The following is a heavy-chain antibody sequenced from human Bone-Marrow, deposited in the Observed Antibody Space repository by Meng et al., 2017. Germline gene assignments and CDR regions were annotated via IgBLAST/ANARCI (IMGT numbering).Heavy chain of an antibody. V-gene: IGHV3-49*04. CDR2: IRSKAYGGTT. Sequence: GESLKISCTASGFTFGDYAMSWVRQAPGEGLEWVGFIRSKAYGGTTEYAASVKGRFTISRDDSKSIAYLQMNSLKTEDTAVYYCTTTSLWFGGYYFDYWGQGTLVTVSS. J-gene: IGHJ4*02. D-gene: IGHD3-10*01. CDR3: TTTSLWFGGYYFDY. CDR1: GFTFGDYA.